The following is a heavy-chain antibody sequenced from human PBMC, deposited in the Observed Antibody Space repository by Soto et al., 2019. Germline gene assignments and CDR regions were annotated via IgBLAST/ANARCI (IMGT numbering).Heavy chain of an antibody. CDR2: ISGSGGST. CDR3: ANTFGGISYGMDV. J-gene: IGHJ6*02. CDR1: GFTFSSYA. D-gene: IGHD2-15*01. Sequence: GGSLRLSCAASGFTFSSYAMSWVRQAPGKGLEWVSAISGSGGSTYYADSVKGRFTISRDNSKNTLYLQMNSLRAEDTAVYYCANTFGGISYGMDVWGQGTTVTVSS. V-gene: IGHV3-23*01.